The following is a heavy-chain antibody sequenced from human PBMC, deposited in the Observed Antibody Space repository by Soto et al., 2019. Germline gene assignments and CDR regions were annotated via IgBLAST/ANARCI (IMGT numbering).Heavy chain of an antibody. D-gene: IGHD3-10*01. J-gene: IGHJ3*02. Sequence: QLLESGPGLVKPSETLSLTCTVSGGSISSSSYYWGWIRQPPGKGLEWIGSIYYSGSTYYNPSLKSRVTISVDTSKNQFSLKLSSVTAADTAVYYCARQYYGSGNDAFDIWGQGTMVTVSS. CDR2: IYYSGST. V-gene: IGHV4-39*01. CDR1: GGSISSSSYY. CDR3: ARQYYGSGNDAFDI.